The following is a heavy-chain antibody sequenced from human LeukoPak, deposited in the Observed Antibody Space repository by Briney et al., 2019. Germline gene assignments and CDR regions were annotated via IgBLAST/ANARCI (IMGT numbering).Heavy chain of an antibody. J-gene: IGHJ5*02. Sequence: SETLSLTCTVSGGSISSSSYYWGWIRQPPGKGLEWIGSIYYSGSTYYNPSLKSRVTISVDTSKNQFSLKLSSVTAADTAVYYCAREGERYCSGGSCYGGEFDPWGQGTLVTVSS. CDR2: IYYSGST. D-gene: IGHD2-15*01. CDR1: GGSISSSSYY. V-gene: IGHV4-39*07. CDR3: AREGERYCSGGSCYGGEFDP.